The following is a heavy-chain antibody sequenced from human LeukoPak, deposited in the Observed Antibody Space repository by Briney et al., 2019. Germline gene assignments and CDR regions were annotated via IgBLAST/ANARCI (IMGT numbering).Heavy chain of an antibody. D-gene: IGHD2-2*01. CDR3: ARGIVVVPAAIYYYYYYMDV. Sequence: ASVKVSCKASGYTFISYDINWVRQVTGQGLEWMGWMNPNSGNTGYAQKFQGRVTITRDTSISTAYMELSRLRSDDTAVYYCARGIVVVPAAIYYYYYYMDVWGKGTTVTVSS. CDR1: GYTFISYD. V-gene: IGHV1-8*03. J-gene: IGHJ6*03. CDR2: MNPNSGNT.